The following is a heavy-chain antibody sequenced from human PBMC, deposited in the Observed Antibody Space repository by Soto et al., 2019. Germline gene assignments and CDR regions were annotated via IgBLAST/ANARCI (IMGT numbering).Heavy chain of an antibody. CDR3: VRGYYDSSGYSNTFVP. CDR2: IHYSGST. CDR1: GASISSSY. Sequence: SETLSLPCTVSGASISSSYWSWIRQPPGKRMEWIGYIHYSGSTNYNPSLESRVTISVDTSKNQFSLKLSSVTDADTAVYYCVRGYYDSSGYSNTFVPGGQGTTVTV. J-gene: IGHJ3*01. V-gene: IGHV4-59*01. D-gene: IGHD3-22*01.